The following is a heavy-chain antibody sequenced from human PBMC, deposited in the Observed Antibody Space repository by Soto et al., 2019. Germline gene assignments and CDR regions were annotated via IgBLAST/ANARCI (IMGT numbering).Heavy chain of an antibody. J-gene: IGHJ4*02. CDR3: AREASGQLWSIQLGDFDY. CDR2: LSGSGGST. Sequence: GGSLRLSCAASGFTFSTYAMNWVRQAPGKGLEWVSLLSGSGGSTYYVDSVKGRFTISRENTKKSLYLQMNSLRAEDTAVYYCAREASGQLWSIQLGDFDYWGQGTLVTVSS. D-gene: IGHD5-18*01. CDR1: GFTFSTYA. V-gene: IGHV3-23*01.